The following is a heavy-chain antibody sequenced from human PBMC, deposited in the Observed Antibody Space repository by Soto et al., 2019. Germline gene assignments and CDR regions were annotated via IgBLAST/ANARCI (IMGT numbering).Heavy chain of an antibody. CDR2: ISGSGGST. V-gene: IGHV3-23*01. CDR1: GFTFSSYA. J-gene: IGHJ4*02. CDR3: AKDRHDDILTGTDY. D-gene: IGHD3-9*01. Sequence: GESLRLSCAASGFTFSSYAMRWVRQAPGKGLEWVSAISGSGGSTYYADSVKGRFTISRDNSKNTLYLQMNSLRAEDTAVYYCAKDRHDDILTGTDYWGQETQVTVSS.